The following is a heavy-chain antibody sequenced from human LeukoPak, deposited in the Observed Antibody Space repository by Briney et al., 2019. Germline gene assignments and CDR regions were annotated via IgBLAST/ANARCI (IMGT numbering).Heavy chain of an antibody. Sequence: AGSLRLSCAASGYNINNFAMSWVRQAPGKGPEWLSAMTGPADTTYYAESVKGRFTISRDYSKSMVYLQMNSLRVEDTAIYYCAKGAEIDHWGQGTLVTVSS. CDR2: MTGPADTT. J-gene: IGHJ4*02. V-gene: IGHV3-23*01. CDR3: AKGAEIDH. CDR1: GYNINNFA.